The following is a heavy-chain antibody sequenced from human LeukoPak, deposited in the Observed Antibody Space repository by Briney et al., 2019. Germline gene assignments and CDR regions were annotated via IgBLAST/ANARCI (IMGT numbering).Heavy chain of an antibody. D-gene: IGHD3-22*01. Sequence: PSETLSLTCSVSAGSISSYYWSWIRQPPGKGLEWIGYINYSGDTSYNPSLKSRVTMSVDTSKIQFSLNLSSVTPADTAVYYCASGSVYFGTSAYYGTEYFLRWGQGTLVTVSS. CDR2: INYSGDT. J-gene: IGHJ1*01. V-gene: IGHV4-59*01. CDR3: ASGSVYFGTSAYYGTEYFLR. CDR1: AGSISSYY.